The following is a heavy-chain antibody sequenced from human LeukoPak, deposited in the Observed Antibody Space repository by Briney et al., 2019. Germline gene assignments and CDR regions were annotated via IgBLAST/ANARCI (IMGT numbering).Heavy chain of an antibody. J-gene: IGHJ4*02. D-gene: IGHD5-24*01. CDR3: AISGGRDGYNFDY. CDR2: ISYSGST. Sequence: SETLSLTCTVSGASISSYYWSWIRQPPGKGLEWIGYISYSGSTNYNPSLKSRVTISVDTSKNQFSLKLSSVTAADTAVYYCAISGGRDGYNFDYWGQGTLVTVSS. V-gene: IGHV4-59*01. CDR1: GASISSYY.